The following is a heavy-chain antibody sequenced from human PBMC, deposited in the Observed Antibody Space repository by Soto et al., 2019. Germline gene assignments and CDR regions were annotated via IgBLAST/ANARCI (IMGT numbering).Heavy chain of an antibody. D-gene: IGHD2-15*01. CDR2: IYYSGST. V-gene: IGHV4-59*08. Sequence: SETLSLTCTVSGGSISSYYWSWIRQPPGKGLEWIGYIYYSGSTNYNPSLKSRVTIPVDTSKNQFSLKLSSVTAADTAVYYCARLGYCSGGSCYSDYYYYYMDVWGKGTTVTVSS. J-gene: IGHJ6*03. CDR3: ARLGYCSGGSCYSDYYYYYMDV. CDR1: GGSISSYY.